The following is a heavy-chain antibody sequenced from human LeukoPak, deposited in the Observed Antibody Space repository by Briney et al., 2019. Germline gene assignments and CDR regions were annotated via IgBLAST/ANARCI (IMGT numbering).Heavy chain of an antibody. CDR2: IIPIFGTA. D-gene: IGHD5-12*01. CDR3: ARGVATNRYYFDY. J-gene: IGHJ4*02. Sequence: GSSVKVSCKASGGTFSSYAIGWVRQAPGQGLEWMGGIIPIFGTANYAQKFQGRVTITADESASTAYMELSSLRSEDTAVYSCARGVATNRYYFDYWGQGTLVTVSS. CDR1: GGTFSSYA. V-gene: IGHV1-69*01.